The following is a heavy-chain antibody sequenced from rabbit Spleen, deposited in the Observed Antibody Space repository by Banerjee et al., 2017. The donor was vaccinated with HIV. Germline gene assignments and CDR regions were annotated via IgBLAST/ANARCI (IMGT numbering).Heavy chain of an antibody. V-gene: IGHV1S40*01. CDR3: ERDANGGGL. CDR2: NYNGDGST. Sequence: QSLEESGGDLVKPGASLTLTCTASGFALSAYYMCWVRQAPGKGLEWIACNYNGDGSTYYASWVNGRFTISKTSSTTVTLQMTSLTAADTATYFCERDANGGGLWRPGTLFTVS. CDR1: GFALSAYY. J-gene: IGHJ2*01. D-gene: IGHD1-1*01.